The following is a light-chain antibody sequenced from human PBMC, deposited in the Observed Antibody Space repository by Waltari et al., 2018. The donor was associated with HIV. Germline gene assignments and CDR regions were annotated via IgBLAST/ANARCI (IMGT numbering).Light chain of an antibody. CDR1: QSVLYSSNNKNY. CDR2: WAS. V-gene: IGKV4-1*01. CDR3: QQYYSTPLT. Sequence: DIVMTQSPDSLPVSLGERATINCKSSQSVLYSSNNKNYLAWYQHKPGQPPKLLIYWASTRESGVPDRFSGSGSGTDFTLTISSLQAEDVAVYYCQQYYSTPLTFGGGTKVEIK. J-gene: IGKJ4*01.